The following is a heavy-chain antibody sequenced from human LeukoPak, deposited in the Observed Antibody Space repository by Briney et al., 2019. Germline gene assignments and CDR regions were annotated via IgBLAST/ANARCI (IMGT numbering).Heavy chain of an antibody. Sequence: GGSLRLSCAVSGFTFSSDWMIWVRQAPGKGLEWVANINPDGSEKNYVDSVRGRFTISRDNTKNSLYLQMNSLRAEDTAVYYCARDVGFGGYSRGIFDYWGQGTLVTVSS. CDR2: INPDGSEK. CDR1: GFTFSSDW. CDR3: ARDVGFGGYSRGIFDY. V-gene: IGHV3-7*01. J-gene: IGHJ4*02. D-gene: IGHD3-10*01.